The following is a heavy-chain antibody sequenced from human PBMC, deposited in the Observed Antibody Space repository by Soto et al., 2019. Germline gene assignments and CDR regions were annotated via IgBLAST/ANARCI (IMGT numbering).Heavy chain of an antibody. Sequence: GGSLRLSCAASGFTFSSYEMNWVRQAPGKGREWVSYISSSGSTIYYADSVKGRFTISRDNAKNSLYLQMNSLRAEDTAVYYCARYYYDSSGYDGMDVWGQGTTVTVSS. J-gene: IGHJ6*02. D-gene: IGHD3-22*01. CDR1: GFTFSSYE. V-gene: IGHV3-48*03. CDR2: ISSSGSTI. CDR3: ARYYYDSSGYDGMDV.